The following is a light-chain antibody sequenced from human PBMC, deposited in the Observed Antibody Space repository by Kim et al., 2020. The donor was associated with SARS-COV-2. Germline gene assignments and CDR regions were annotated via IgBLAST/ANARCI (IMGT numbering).Light chain of an antibody. V-gene: IGKV3-15*01. CDR2: GAS. Sequence: EIVMTQSPATLSVSPGERATLSCRASQSVSSNLAWYQQKPGQAPRLLIYGASTRATGIPARFSGSGSGTEFTLTISSLQSEDFALYYCQQYNNWPPVFGGGTKLEI. J-gene: IGKJ4*01. CDR1: QSVSSN. CDR3: QQYNNWPPV.